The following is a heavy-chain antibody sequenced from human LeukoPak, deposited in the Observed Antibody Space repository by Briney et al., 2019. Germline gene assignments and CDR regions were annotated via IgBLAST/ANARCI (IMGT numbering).Heavy chain of an antibody. Sequence: GASVKVSCKASGYTFTGYYMHWVRQAPGQGLEWMGWINPNSGGTNYAQKFQGRVTMTRDTSISTAYMELSRLRSDDTAVYYCARTTVYSSSWYSSAWGQGTLVTVSS. J-gene: IGHJ5*02. CDR3: ARTTVYSSSWYSSA. D-gene: IGHD6-13*01. CDR2: INPNSGGT. CDR1: GYTFTGYY. V-gene: IGHV1-2*02.